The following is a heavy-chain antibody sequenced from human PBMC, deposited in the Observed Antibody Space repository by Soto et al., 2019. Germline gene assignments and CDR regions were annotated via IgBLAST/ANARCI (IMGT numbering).Heavy chain of an antibody. V-gene: IGHV3-21*01. CDR2: ISSSSSYI. D-gene: IGHD5-18*01. CDR3: AREQDTAMATAFDY. Sequence: ESGGGLVKPGGSLRLSCAASGFTFSSYSMNWVRQAPGKGLEWVSSISSSSSYIYYADSVKGRFTISRDNAKNSLYLQMNSLRAEDTAVYYCAREQDTAMATAFDYWGQGTLVTVSS. CDR1: GFTFSSYS. J-gene: IGHJ4*02.